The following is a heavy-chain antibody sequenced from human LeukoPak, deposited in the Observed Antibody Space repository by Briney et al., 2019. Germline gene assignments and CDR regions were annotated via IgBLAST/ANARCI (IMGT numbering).Heavy chain of an antibody. Sequence: GGSLRLSCAASGLTFSNSAMSWVRQAPGKGLEWVSTLSGSGITTYCADSVKGRFTISRDNSKNTLYLQMNSLRAEDTAVYYCAKGIYSSGWSYFDYWGHGTLVTVSS. V-gene: IGHV3-23*01. CDR1: GLTFSNSA. CDR2: LSGSGITT. J-gene: IGHJ4*01. CDR3: AKGIYSSGWSYFDY. D-gene: IGHD6-19*01.